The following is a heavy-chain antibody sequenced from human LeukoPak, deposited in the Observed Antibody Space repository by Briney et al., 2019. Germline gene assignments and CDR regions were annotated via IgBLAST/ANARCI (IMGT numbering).Heavy chain of an antibody. D-gene: IGHD6-6*01. CDR1: GGSISSYY. Sequence: SETLSLTCTVSGGSISSYYWSWIRQPAGKGLEWIGRIYTSGSTSYNPSLKSRVTMSVDTSKNQFSLKLSSVTAADTAVYYCARDPARPEDYYYYYMDVWGKGTTVTVSS. CDR3: ARDPARPEDYYYYYMDV. J-gene: IGHJ6*03. CDR2: IYTSGST. V-gene: IGHV4-4*07.